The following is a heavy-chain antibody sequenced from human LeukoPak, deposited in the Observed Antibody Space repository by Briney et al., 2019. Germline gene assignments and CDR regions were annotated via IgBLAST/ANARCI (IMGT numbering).Heavy chain of an antibody. J-gene: IGHJ4*02. CDR3: ARENTYYSDVSGYHDGPIDY. Sequence: GGSLRLSCAAAGFTFSSYSMNWVRQAPGKGLEWVSSISSGSTYRYYAASVRGQFTISRDNAENSLYLQMNSLRAEDTAVYYCARENTYYSDVSGYHDGPIDYWGQGTLVTVSS. V-gene: IGHV3-21*01. CDR2: ISSGSTYR. D-gene: IGHD3-22*01. CDR1: GFTFSSYS.